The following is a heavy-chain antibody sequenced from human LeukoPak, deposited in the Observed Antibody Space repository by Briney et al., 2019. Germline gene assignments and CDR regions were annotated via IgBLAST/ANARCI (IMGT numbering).Heavy chain of an antibody. Sequence: SETLSLTCTVSGGSISSSSYYWGWLRQPPGKGLEWIGSIYYSGSTYYNPSLKSRDTISVDTSKNQFSLKLSSVTAADTAVYYCARVILYDILTGYYKAFDYWGQGTLVTVSS. J-gene: IGHJ4*02. V-gene: IGHV4-39*07. D-gene: IGHD3-9*01. CDR1: GGSISSSSYY. CDR2: IYYSGST. CDR3: ARVILYDILTGYYKAFDY.